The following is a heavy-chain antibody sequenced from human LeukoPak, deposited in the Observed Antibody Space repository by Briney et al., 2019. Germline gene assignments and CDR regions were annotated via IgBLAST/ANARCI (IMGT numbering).Heavy chain of an antibody. Sequence: GGSLRLSCAASGFTFSDYYMSWIRQAPGKGLEWVSAISGSGGSTYYADSVKGRFTISRDNSKNTLYLQMNSLRAEDTAVYYCAKGVTIFGEDYYYMDVWGKGTTVTVSS. CDR1: GFTFSDYY. CDR2: ISGSGGST. CDR3: AKGVTIFGEDYYYMDV. V-gene: IGHV3-23*01. D-gene: IGHD3-3*01. J-gene: IGHJ6*03.